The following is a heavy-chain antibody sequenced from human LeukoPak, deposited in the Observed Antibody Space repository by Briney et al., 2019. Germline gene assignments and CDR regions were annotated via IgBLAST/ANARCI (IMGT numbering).Heavy chain of an antibody. J-gene: IGHJ6*02. V-gene: IGHV4-30-2*01. CDR3: ARVGYPDYYYGMDV. CDR2: IYHSGST. Sequence: PSETLSLTCAVSGGSISSGGYSWSWIRQPPGRGLEWIGYIYHSGSTYYNPSLKSRVTISVDTSENQFSLKLSSVTAADTAVYYCARVGYPDYYYGMDVWGQGTTVTVSS. CDR1: GGSISSGGYS. D-gene: IGHD1-1*01.